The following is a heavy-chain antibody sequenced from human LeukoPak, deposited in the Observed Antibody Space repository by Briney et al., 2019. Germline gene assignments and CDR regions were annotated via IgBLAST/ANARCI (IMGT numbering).Heavy chain of an antibody. V-gene: IGHV3-23*01. CDR2: ISGSGGST. CDR1: GFTFSNYA. CDR3: AKVRIRQLVLAFDY. J-gene: IGHJ4*02. D-gene: IGHD6-13*01. Sequence: GGSLRLSCAASGFTFSNYAMSWVRQAPGKGLEWVSAISGSGGSTYYADSVKGRLTISRDNSKNTLYLQMNSLRAEDTAVYYCAKVRIRQLVLAFDYWGQGTLVTVSS.